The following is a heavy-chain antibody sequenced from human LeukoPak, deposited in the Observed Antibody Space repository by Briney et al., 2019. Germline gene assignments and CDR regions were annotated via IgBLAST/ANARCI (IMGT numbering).Heavy chain of an antibody. V-gene: IGHV4-39*07. D-gene: IGHD4-17*01. CDR3: ARAVTEDGDYSRNYYYYMDV. J-gene: IGHJ6*03. CDR2: IYYSGST. Sequence: SETLSLTCTVSGGSISSSSYYWGWIRQPPGKGLEWIGSIYYSGSTYYNPSLKSRVTISVDTSKNQFSLKLSSVTAADTAVYYCARAVTEDGDYSRNYYYYMDVWGKGTTVTVSS. CDR1: GGSISSSSYY.